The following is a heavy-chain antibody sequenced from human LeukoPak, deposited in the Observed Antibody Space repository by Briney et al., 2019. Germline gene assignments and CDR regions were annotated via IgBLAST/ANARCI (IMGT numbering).Heavy chain of an antibody. CDR3: ARGRGYSYGSPLDY. CDR2: IYYTGST. Sequence: PSETLSLTSTVSRGSISSLYWSWIRQPPGKGLEWIGNIYYTGSTNYNPSLKSRVTISVDTSKNQFSLKLSSVTAADTAVYYCARGRGYSYGSPLDYWGQGSLVTVSS. CDR1: RGSISSLY. D-gene: IGHD5-18*01. V-gene: IGHV4-59*11. J-gene: IGHJ4*02.